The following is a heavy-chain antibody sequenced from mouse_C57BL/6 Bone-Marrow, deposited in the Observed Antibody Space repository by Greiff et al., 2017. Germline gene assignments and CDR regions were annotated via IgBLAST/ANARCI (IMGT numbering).Heavy chain of an antibody. D-gene: IGHD1-1*01. CDR3: AYPAVVSHEWYFDV. Sequence: VQLQQSGAELVRPGASVKLSCTASGFNIKDAYMHWVKQRPEQGLEWIGWIDPVNGDTEYASKFQGKATITADPSSNTAYLPLSSLTSEVTAVSCGAYPAVVSHEWYFDVWGTGTTVTVSS. J-gene: IGHJ1*03. CDR1: GFNIKDAY. CDR2: IDPVNGDT. V-gene: IGHV14-4*01.